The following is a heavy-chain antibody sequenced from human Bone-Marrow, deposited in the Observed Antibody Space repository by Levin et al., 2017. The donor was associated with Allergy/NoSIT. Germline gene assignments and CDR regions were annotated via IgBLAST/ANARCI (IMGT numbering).Heavy chain of an antibody. J-gene: IGHJ3*02. CDR3: ARSARQFDI. Sequence: GGSLRLSCATSGFSFSDYYMSWIRQAPGKGLEWLSYISGSGTTTYYADSVKGRLTISRDNAKNSLFLQINSLRAEDTAVYYCARSARQFDIWGQGTMVTVSS. V-gene: IGHV3-11*01. CDR1: GFSFSDYY. CDR2: ISGSGTTT.